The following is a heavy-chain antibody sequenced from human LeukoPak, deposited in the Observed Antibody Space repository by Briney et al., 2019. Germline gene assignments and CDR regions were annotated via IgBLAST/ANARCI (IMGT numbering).Heavy chain of an antibody. V-gene: IGHV3-23*01. CDR2: ISGSGGST. CDR3: AKRTAPEQGLYSSSSYYYYGMDV. CDR1: GFTFSSYA. Sequence: PGGSLRLSCAASGFTFSSYAMSWVRQAPGKGLEWVSAISGSGGSTYYADSVKGRFTISRDNSKNTLYLQMNSLRAEDTAVYYCAKRTAPEQGLYSSSSYYYYGMDVWGQGTTVTVSS. D-gene: IGHD6-6*01. J-gene: IGHJ6*02.